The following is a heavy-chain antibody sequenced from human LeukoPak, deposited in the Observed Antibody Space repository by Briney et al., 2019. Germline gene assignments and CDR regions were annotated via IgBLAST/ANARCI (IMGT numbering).Heavy chain of an antibody. Sequence: GGSLRLSCAASGFTFDDYGMSWVRQAPGKGLEWVSGINWNGGSTGYADSVKGRFTISRDNAKNSLYLQMNSLRAEDTALYYCARGGNYYGSGSQHFDYWGRGTLVTVSS. J-gene: IGHJ4*02. D-gene: IGHD3-10*01. V-gene: IGHV3-20*04. CDR2: INWNGGST. CDR1: GFTFDDYG. CDR3: ARGGNYYGSGSQHFDY.